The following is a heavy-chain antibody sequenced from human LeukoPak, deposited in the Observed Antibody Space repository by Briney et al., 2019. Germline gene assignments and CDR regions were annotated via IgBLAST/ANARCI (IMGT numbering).Heavy chain of an antibody. D-gene: IGHD3-3*01. J-gene: IGHJ3*02. Sequence: GGSLRLSCAASGFTFDDYGMSWVRQAPGKGLEWVSGINWNGGSTGYADSVKGRFTISRDNAKNSLYLQMNSLRAEDTAVYYCASSTIFGAFDIWGQGTMVTVSS. CDR3: ASSTIFGAFDI. CDR1: GFTFDDYG. CDR2: INWNGGST. V-gene: IGHV3-20*04.